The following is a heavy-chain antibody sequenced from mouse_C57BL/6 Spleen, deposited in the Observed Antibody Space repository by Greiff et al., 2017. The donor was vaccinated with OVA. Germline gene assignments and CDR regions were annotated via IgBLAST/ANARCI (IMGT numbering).Heavy chain of an antibody. Sequence: VQLQQPGAELVKPGASVKLSCKASGYTFTSYWMQWVKQRPGQGLEWIGEIDPSDSYTNYNQKFKGKATLTVDPSSSTAYMQLSSLPSEDSAVYYCARDPYYYGSSPSWFAYWGQGTLVTVSA. J-gene: IGHJ3*01. D-gene: IGHD1-1*01. CDR2: IDPSDSYT. V-gene: IGHV1-50*01. CDR3: ARDPYYYGSSPSWFAY. CDR1: GYTFTSYW.